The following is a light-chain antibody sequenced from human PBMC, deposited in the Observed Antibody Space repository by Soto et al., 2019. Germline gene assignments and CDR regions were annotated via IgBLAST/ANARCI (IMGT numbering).Light chain of an antibody. CDR2: DAS. V-gene: IGKV3-11*01. CDR3: QQRSNWPLT. J-gene: IGKJ4*02. Sequence: EIVLTQSPATLSPSPGARATLSCRASQSISSHLAWYQQKPGQAPTLLIYDASNRATGIPARFSGSGSGTDFPLTVSSLEPEDFAVYYCQQRSNWPLTFGGGTKVEIK. CDR1: QSISSH.